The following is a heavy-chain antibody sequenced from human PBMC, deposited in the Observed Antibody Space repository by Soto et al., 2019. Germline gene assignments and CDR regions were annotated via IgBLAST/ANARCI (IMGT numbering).Heavy chain of an antibody. CDR3: ARDKNWAFDY. D-gene: IGHD7-27*01. Sequence: GALRLSCVASGFTFSDYYMSWIRQAPGRGLEWISYISSSSSSTNYADHVKGRFYISRDNSKYTVSLQMNSLREEDMAVYYCARDKNWAFDYWGQGALVTVSS. CDR1: GFTFSDYY. J-gene: IGHJ4*02. V-gene: IGHV3-11*06. CDR2: ISSSSSST.